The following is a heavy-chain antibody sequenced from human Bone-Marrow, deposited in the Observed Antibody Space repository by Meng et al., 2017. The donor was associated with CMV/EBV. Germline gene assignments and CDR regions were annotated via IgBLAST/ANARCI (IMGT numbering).Heavy chain of an antibody. Sequence: LSLTCAASGFTFSSYWMSWVRQAPGKGLEWVANIKQDGSEKYYVDSVKGRFTISRDNAKNSLYLQMNSLRAEDTAVYYCARVNYDFWSGYFKGDYYYGMDVWGQGTTVTVSS. V-gene: IGHV3-7*01. CDR2: IKQDGSEK. CDR3: ARVNYDFWSGYFKGDYYYGMDV. J-gene: IGHJ6*02. D-gene: IGHD3-3*01. CDR1: GFTFSSYW.